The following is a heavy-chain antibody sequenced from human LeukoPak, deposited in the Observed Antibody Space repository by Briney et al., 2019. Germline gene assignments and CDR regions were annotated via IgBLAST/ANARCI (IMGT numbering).Heavy chain of an antibody. D-gene: IGHD3-10*01. CDR1: GGSFSGYY. CDR3: ARSPYYYGSGPKDAFDI. CDR2: INHSGST. J-gene: IGHJ3*02. Sequence: KPSETLSLTCAVYGGSFSGYYWSWIRQPPGKGLEWIGEINHSGSTNYNPSLKSRVTISVDTSKNQFSLKLSSVTAADTAVYYCARSPYYYGSGPKDAFDIWGQGTMVTVSS. V-gene: IGHV4-34*01.